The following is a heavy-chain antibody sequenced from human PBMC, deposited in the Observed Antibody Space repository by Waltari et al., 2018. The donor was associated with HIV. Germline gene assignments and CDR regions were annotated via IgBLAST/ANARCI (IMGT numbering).Heavy chain of an antibody. CDR1: GGTFSSYA. Sequence: QVQLVQSGAEVKKAGSSVKVSCKASGGTFSSYAIRWVRQAPGQGLEWMGGSIPIFGTANYAQKFQGRVTITADESTSTAYMELSSLRSEDTAVYYCARGDYGDSHEGWFDPWGQGTLVTVSS. CDR3: ARGDYGDSHEGWFDP. CDR2: SIPIFGTA. J-gene: IGHJ5*02. V-gene: IGHV1-69*01. D-gene: IGHD4-17*01.